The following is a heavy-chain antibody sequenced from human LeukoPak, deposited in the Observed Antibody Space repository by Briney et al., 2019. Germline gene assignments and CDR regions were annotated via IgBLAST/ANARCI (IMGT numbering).Heavy chain of an antibody. CDR2: ISGSGGST. J-gene: IGHJ4*02. CDR1: GFTFTTHT. V-gene: IGHV3-23*01. Sequence: GGSLRLSCAASGFTFTTHTMSWVRQAPEKGLEWVSAISGSGGSTYYADSVKGRFTISRDISKNTLYLQMNSLRAEDTAVYYCAKDQGYDFWSGYPFDYWGQGTLVTVSS. D-gene: IGHD3-3*01. CDR3: AKDQGYDFWSGYPFDY.